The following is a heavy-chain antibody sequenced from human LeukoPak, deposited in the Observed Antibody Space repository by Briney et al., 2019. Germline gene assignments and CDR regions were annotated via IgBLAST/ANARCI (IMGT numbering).Heavy chain of an antibody. CDR1: GDSVTSSY. J-gene: IGHJ4*02. Sequence: PSETLSLTCCVSGDSVTSSYWNWIRQPPGKGLEWIGYVSSDGTTNYTPSLRSRLIMSVDTAKHDISLIVSFVPVSDTAIYYCARLDCFVEGCYNHWGRGTLVTVSS. CDR3: ARLDCFVEGCYNH. D-gene: IGHD2-15*01. V-gene: IGHV4-59*08. CDR2: VSSDGTT.